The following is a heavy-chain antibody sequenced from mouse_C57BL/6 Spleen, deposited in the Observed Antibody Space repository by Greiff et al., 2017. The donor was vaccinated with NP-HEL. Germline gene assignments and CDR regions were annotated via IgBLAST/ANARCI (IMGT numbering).Heavy chain of an antibody. CDR2: INPSNGGT. CDR3: ARSGPITTVVDY. V-gene: IGHV1-53*01. Sequence: QVQLKESGTELVKPGASVKLSCKASGYTFTSYWMHWVKQRPGQGLEWIGNINPSNGGTNYNEKFKSKATLTVDKSSSTAYMQLSSLTSEDSAVYYCARSGPITTVVDYWGQGTTLTVSS. CDR1: GYTFTSYW. J-gene: IGHJ2*01. D-gene: IGHD1-1*01.